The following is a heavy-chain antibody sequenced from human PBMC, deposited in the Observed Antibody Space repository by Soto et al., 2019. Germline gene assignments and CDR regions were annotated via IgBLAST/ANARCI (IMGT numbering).Heavy chain of an antibody. CDR2: INSDGSVS. CDR3: ARGDCVGGTCYSLAGSFYYYMDV. J-gene: IGHJ6*03. Sequence: EVKLVESGGGLVQPGGSLRLSCAASGFTFTNYWMYWVRQAPGKGLVWVSRINSDGSVSSYADSVKGRLTISRDNVKNTLYLQMNSLRAEDTAVYYCARGDCVGGTCYSLAGSFYYYMDVWSKGTTVTVFS. CDR1: GFTFTNYW. V-gene: IGHV3-74*01. D-gene: IGHD2-15*01.